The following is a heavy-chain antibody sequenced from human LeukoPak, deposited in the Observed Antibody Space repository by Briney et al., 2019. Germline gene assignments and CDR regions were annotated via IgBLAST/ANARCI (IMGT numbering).Heavy chain of an antibody. D-gene: IGHD3-22*01. CDR1: GFTFSSYA. Sequence: GGSLRISCAASGFTFSSYAMSRVRQAPGKGLEWVSAISGSGGSTYYADSVKGRFTISRDNSKNTLYLQMNSLRAEDSAVYYCAKDPSAYDSSGYYYPNWFDPWGQGTLVTVSS. CDR3: AKDPSAYDSSGYYYPNWFDP. CDR2: ISGSGGST. V-gene: IGHV3-23*01. J-gene: IGHJ5*02.